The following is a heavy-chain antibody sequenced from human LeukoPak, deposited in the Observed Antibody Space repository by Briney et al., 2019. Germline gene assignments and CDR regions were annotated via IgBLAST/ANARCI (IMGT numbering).Heavy chain of an antibody. V-gene: IGHV3-53*01. CDR2: IYSDNT. J-gene: IGHJ4*02. D-gene: IGHD3-10*01. CDR1: GFTVSSNS. Sequence: GRSLRLSCTVSGFTVSSNSMSSARQAPGKGLEWVSFIYSDNTHYSASVKGRFTISRDNSKNTLSLQMNSLRAEDTAIYYCARVWVRESNVLGYYFDYWGQGTLVTVSS. CDR3: ARVWVRESNVLGYYFDY.